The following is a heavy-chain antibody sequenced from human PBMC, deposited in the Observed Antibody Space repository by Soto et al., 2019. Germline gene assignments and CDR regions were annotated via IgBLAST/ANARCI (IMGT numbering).Heavy chain of an antibody. D-gene: IGHD3-10*01. CDR2: INSVGSTT. CDR1: GFSFRSYW. V-gene: IGHV3-74*01. CDR3: AREGVITDSSYYYMDV. Sequence: TGGSLRLSCAASGFSFRSYWMHWVRRAPGKGLVWVSRINSVGSTTSYADSVQGRFTISRDNAKNTLYLQMNSLRAEDTAVYYCAREGVITDSSYYYMDVWGKGTTVTVSS. J-gene: IGHJ6*03.